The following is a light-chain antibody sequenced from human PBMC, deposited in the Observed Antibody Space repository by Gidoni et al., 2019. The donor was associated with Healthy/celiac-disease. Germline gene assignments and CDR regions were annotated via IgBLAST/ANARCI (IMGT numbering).Light chain of an antibody. CDR1: SSHIVAGYD. CDR3: QSYDSSLSGVV. V-gene: IGLV1-40*01. CDR2: GNS. J-gene: IGLJ2*01. Sequence: QSVLTPPPSVSGAPGPRVTISCTGSSSHIVAGYDVHWYQQLPGTAPKLLIYGNSNRPSGVPDRFSGSKSGTSASLAITGLQAEDEADYYCQSYDSSLSGVVFGGGTKLTVL.